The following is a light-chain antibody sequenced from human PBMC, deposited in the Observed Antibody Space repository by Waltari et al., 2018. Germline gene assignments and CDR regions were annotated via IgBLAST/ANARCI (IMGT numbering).Light chain of an antibody. CDR2: AAS. V-gene: IGKV1-27*01. CDR1: QDISND. CDR3: QKYDNAPRT. Sequence: DIQMTQSPSSLSVSVGDTITITCRASQDISNDLAWYQQKPGKVPKLLIYAASTFQSGVPSRFSGSGSGTDFTLTISSLQPEDVATYYCQKYDNAPRTFGQGTKVEIK. J-gene: IGKJ1*01.